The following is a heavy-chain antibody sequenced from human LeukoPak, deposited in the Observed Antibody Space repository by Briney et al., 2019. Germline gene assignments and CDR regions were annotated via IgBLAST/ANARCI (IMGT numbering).Heavy chain of an antibody. CDR2: IYYSGST. V-gene: IGHV4-31*03. CDR3: ARASYCSGGSCLGNWFDP. Sequence: PSQTLSLTCTVSGGSISSGGYYWSWIRQHPGKGLEWIGYIYYSGSTYYNPSLKSRVTISVDTSKNQFSLKLSSVTAADTAVYYCARASYCSGGSCLGNWFDPWGQGTLVTVSS. D-gene: IGHD2-15*01. J-gene: IGHJ5*02. CDR1: GGSISSGGYY.